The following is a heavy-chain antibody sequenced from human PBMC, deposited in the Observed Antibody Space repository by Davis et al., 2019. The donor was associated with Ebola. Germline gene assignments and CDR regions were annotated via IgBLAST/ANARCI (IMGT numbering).Heavy chain of an antibody. CDR3: ARGGAYYYDSSGSY. CDR2: IKQDGSEK. Sequence: GGSLRLSCAASGFTFSSYWMSWVRQAPGKGLEWVANIKQDGSEKYYVDSVKGRFTISRDNAKNSLYLQMNSLRAEDTAVYYCARGGAYYYDSSGSYWGQGTLVTVSS. CDR1: GFTFSSYW. V-gene: IGHV3-7*01. D-gene: IGHD3-22*01. J-gene: IGHJ4*02.